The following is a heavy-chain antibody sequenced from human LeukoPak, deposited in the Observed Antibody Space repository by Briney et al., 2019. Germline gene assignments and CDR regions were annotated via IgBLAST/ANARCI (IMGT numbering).Heavy chain of an antibody. D-gene: IGHD3-22*01. CDR2: IYYSGST. CDR3: ARVYYDSSGYNFDY. CDR1: GGSFSGYY. V-gene: IGHV4-59*01. Sequence: SETLSLTRAVYGGSFSGYYWSWIRQPPGKGLEWIGYIYYSGSTNYNPSLKSRVTISVDTSKNQFSLNLSSVTAADTAVYYCARVYYDSSGYNFDYWGQGILVTVSS. J-gene: IGHJ4*02.